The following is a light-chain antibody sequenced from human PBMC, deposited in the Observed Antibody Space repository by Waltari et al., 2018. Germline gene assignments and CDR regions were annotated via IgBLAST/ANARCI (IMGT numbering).Light chain of an antibody. V-gene: IGLV1-40*01. Sequence: QSVLTQPPSVSGAPGPRVTIPCPGRNSKIAAGYDVHWYQPLPGTAPNLHNHANTTRPSGVPDRLSGSKSGTSASLAITGLQAEDEADYYCQSYDSSLSGLFGGGTKLTVL. CDR3: QSYDSSLSGL. CDR2: ANT. J-gene: IGLJ3*02. CDR1: NSKIAAGYD.